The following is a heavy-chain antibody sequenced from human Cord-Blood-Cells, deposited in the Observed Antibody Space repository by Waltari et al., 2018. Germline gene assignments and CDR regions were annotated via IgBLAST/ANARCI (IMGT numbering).Heavy chain of an antibody. V-gene: IGHV3-30*03. CDR3: ARSPQLVFAFDI. Sequence: QVQLVESGGGVVQPGRSLRLSCAASGFTFSSYGMHWVRQAPGKGLEWVAVISDDGSNKYYADSVKGRFTISRDNSKNTLYLQMNSLRAEDTAVYYCARSPQLVFAFDIWGQGTMVTVSS. D-gene: IGHD6-6*01. J-gene: IGHJ3*02. CDR1: GFTFSSYG. CDR2: ISDDGSNK.